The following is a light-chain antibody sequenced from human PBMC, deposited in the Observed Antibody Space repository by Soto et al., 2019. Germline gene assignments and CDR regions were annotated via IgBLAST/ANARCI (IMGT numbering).Light chain of an antibody. CDR1: SSDVGGYNY. Sequence: QSVLTQPASVSGSPGQSITISCTETSSDVGGYNYISWYQQHPGKAPKFIIYDVRNRPSGVSNRFSGSRSGNTASLTISGLQAEDEADYYCSSYTSSSTVIFGGGTKLTVL. V-gene: IGLV2-14*01. J-gene: IGLJ2*01. CDR2: DVR. CDR3: SSYTSSSTVI.